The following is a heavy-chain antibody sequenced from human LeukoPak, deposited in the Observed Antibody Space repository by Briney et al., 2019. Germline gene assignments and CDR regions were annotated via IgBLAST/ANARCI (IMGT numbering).Heavy chain of an antibody. CDR2: ISSGSGYI. D-gene: IGHD6-19*01. J-gene: IGHJ6*02. Sequence: GGSLRLSCAASGFTFSSYSMNWVRQAPGKGLEWVSSISSGSGYIHYADSVKGRFTISRDNAKKSLYLQMNSLRAEDTAVYYCARGVGWYEETGTDYYYYGMDVWGQGTTVTVSS. CDR3: ARGVGWYEETGTDYYYYGMDV. V-gene: IGHV3-21*01. CDR1: GFTFSSYS.